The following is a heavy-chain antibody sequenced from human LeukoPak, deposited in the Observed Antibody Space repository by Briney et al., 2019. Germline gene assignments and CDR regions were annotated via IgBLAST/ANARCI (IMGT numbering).Heavy chain of an antibody. J-gene: IGHJ6*03. V-gene: IGHV3-48*04. D-gene: IGHD1-1*01. CDR2: ISSSGATI. CDR1: GFTFSSYT. CDR3: ARGGTSRNYYYYMDV. Sequence: GGSLRLSCAASGFTFSSYTMNWVRQAPGKGLEWVSYISSSGATIYYADSVKGRFTISRDNGQNSLYLQMNSPRAKDTAVYYCARGGTSRNYYYYMDVWGKGTTVTVSS.